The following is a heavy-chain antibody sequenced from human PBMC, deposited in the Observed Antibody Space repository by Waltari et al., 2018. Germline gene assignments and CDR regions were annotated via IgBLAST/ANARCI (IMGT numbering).Heavy chain of an antibody. D-gene: IGHD1-26*01. Sequence: QVHLQVSGPGLVTPSETLSLTCAVSAYSISSGFYRGWIRQPPGKGLEWIGSINHSGSTFYNPSLKIRVTISVDTALNHFSLKLNSVTATDTAVYYCARQGGYINVWWEDYWYFDHWGRGTLVTVSS. CDR2: INHSGST. V-gene: IGHV4-38-2*01. CDR1: AYSISSGFY. CDR3: ARQGGYINVWWEDYWYFDH. J-gene: IGHJ2*01.